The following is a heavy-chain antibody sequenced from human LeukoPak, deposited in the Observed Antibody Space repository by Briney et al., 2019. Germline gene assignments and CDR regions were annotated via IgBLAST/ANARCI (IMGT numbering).Heavy chain of an antibody. Sequence: GGSLRLSCAASGFTFSSYSMTWVRQAPGKGLEWVSSITRSSIYIHSADSVKGRFTISRDNAKNSLYLQMNSLRAEDTAVYYCARDRYGDYGYDYWGQGTLVTVSS. D-gene: IGHD4-17*01. CDR1: GFTFSSYS. CDR2: ITRSSIYI. V-gene: IGHV3-21*01. CDR3: ARDRYGDYGYDY. J-gene: IGHJ4*02.